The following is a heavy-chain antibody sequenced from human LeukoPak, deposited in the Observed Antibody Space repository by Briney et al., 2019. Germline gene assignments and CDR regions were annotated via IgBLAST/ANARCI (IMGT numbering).Heavy chain of an antibody. CDR2: ISGSGRTT. Sequence: GGSLRLACAASGFTFSNYAMTWGRQAPGKGLEWVSAISGSGRTTYYADSVKGRFNISRDNSNTLYLQMNSLRAEDTAIYYCAKDHGFMITFGGSWWGQGTLVTVSS. V-gene: IGHV3-23*01. J-gene: IGHJ4*02. CDR1: GFTFSNYA. CDR3: AKDHGFMITFGGSW. D-gene: IGHD3-16*01.